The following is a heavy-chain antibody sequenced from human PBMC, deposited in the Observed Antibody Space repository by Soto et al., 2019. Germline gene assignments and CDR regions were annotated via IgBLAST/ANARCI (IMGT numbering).Heavy chain of an antibody. CDR3: ARDPRYCSSTSCSYYMDV. D-gene: IGHD2-2*01. CDR1: GYTFTGCY. CDR2: INPNSGGT. Sequence: GASVKVCKASGYTFTGCYMHWVRQAPGQGLEWMGWINPNSGGTNYAQKFQGWVTMTRDTSISTAYMELSRLRSDDTAVYYCARDPRYCSSTSCSYYMDVWGNGTTVTVSS. J-gene: IGHJ6*03. V-gene: IGHV1-2*04.